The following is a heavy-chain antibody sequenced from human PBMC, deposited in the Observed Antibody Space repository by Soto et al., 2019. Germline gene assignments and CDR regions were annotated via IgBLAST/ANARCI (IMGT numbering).Heavy chain of an antibody. Sequence: SETLSLTCTVSGGSISSSSYYWGWIRQPPGKGLEWIGSIYYSGSTYYNPSLKSRVTISVDTSRNQFSLKLSSVTAADTAVYYCARGLITGSHYSGGWYYFDSWGQGTQVTVSS. CDR2: IYYSGST. CDR3: ARGLITGSHYSGGWYYFDS. CDR1: GGSISSSSYY. D-gene: IGHD6-19*01. V-gene: IGHV4-39*01. J-gene: IGHJ4*02.